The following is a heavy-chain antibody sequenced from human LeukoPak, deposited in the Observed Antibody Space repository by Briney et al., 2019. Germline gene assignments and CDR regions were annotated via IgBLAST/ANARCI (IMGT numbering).Heavy chain of an antibody. CDR3: ARASYDSSGYYDRNWFDP. Sequence: PGGSLRLSCAASGFTFSSYSMSWVRQAPGKGLEWVSALSGSGGRTYYADSLKGRFTISRDNAKNSLYLQMNSLRAEDTAVYYCARASYDSSGYYDRNWFDPWGQGTLVTVSS. CDR1: GFTFSSYS. J-gene: IGHJ5*02. CDR2: LSGSGGRT. D-gene: IGHD3-22*01. V-gene: IGHV3-21*01.